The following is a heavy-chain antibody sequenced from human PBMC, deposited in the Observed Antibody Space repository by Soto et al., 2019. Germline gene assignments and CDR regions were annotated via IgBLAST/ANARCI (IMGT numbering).Heavy chain of an antibody. J-gene: IGHJ5*02. CDR3: ARGRFLYWFDP. CDR2: IYYSGST. D-gene: IGHD3-3*01. V-gene: IGHV4-59*01. CDR1: GGNISSYY. Sequence: SETMSLTCTVAGGNISSYYLSWIRQPPGKGLEWIGYIYYSGSTNYNPSLKSRVTISVDTSKNQFSLKLSSVTAADTAVYYCARGRFLYWFDPWGQGTLVTVSS.